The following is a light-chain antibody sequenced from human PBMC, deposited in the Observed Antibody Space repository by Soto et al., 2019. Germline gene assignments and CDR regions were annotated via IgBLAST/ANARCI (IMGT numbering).Light chain of an antibody. CDR1: QTVSSNY. CDR2: GAS. V-gene: IGKV3-20*01. CDR3: QQYGRSPGLFT. Sequence: EIVLTQSPGTLSLSPGERATLSRRASQTVSSNYLAWYQQKPGQAPRLLIYGASSRATAIPDRFSGSGSGTDFTLTISRLEPEDFAVYYCQQYGRSPGLFTFGPGTKVDIK. J-gene: IGKJ3*01.